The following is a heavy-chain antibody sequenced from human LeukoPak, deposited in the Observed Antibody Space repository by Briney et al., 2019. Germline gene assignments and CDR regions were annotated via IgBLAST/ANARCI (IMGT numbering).Heavy chain of an antibody. J-gene: IGHJ6*03. CDR2: IIPIFGTA. V-gene: IGHV1-69*01. CDR1: GGTFSSYA. D-gene: IGHD1-14*01. CDR3: ARPFFQPGYYYYMDV. Sequence: GSSVKVSXKASGGTFSSYAISWVRQAPGQGLEWKGGIIPIFGTANYAQKFQGRVTITADESTSTAYMELSSLRSEDTAVYYCARPFFQPGYYYYMDVWGKGTTVTVSS.